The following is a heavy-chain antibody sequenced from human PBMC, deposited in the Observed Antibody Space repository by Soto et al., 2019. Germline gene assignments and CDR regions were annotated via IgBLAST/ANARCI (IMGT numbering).Heavy chain of an antibody. CDR2: IIPIFGTA. D-gene: IGHD3-22*01. Sequence: QVQLVQSGAEVKKPGSSVKVSCKASGGTFSSYAISWVRQAPGQGLEWMGGIIPIFGTANYAQKFQGRVTTTADEYTSEAYRELSSLRSEDTAVYYCARDGLHYYDSSGHPYNWFDPWGQGTLVTVSS. CDR3: ARDGLHYYDSSGHPYNWFDP. J-gene: IGHJ5*02. CDR1: GGTFSSYA. V-gene: IGHV1-69*01.